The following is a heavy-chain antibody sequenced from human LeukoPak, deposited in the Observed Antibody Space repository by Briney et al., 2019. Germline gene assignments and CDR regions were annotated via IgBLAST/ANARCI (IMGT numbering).Heavy chain of an antibody. D-gene: IGHD2-2*01. Sequence: GESLQISCQGSGYSFTTYWISWVRQMPGKGLEWVGRIDPSDSYTNYSPSFQGHVTISADKSISTAYLQWSSLKASDTAMYYCAREGADVVVPAAIALRGMDVWGKGTTVTVSS. V-gene: IGHV5-10-1*01. CDR3: AREGADVVVPAAIALRGMDV. CDR1: GYSFTTYW. CDR2: IDPSDSYT. J-gene: IGHJ6*04.